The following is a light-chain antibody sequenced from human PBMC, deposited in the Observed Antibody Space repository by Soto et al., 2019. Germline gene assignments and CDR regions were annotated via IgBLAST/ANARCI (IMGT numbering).Light chain of an antibody. V-gene: IGLV2-14*01. CDR3: TSYTSSITSV. Sequence: QSALTQPASVSGSPGQSITISCTGTSSDVGGYNYVSWYQQHPGKAPKLMIYEVSNRPSGVSNRFSGSKSGNTASLTISGLQAEDEADYYCTSYTSSITSVFGTGTKVTDL. CDR2: EVS. J-gene: IGLJ1*01. CDR1: SSDVGGYNY.